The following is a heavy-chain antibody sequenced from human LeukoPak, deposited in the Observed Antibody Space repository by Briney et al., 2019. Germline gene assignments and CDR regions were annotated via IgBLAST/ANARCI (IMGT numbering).Heavy chain of an antibody. Sequence: PSETLSLTCAVYGGSFSGYYWSWIRQPPGKGLEWIGEINHSGSTNYNPSLKSRVTISVDTSKNQFSLKLSSVTAADTAVYYCASTGQVASTVDYWGQGTLVTVSS. J-gene: IGHJ4*02. CDR1: GGSFSGYY. CDR3: ASTGQVASTVDY. D-gene: IGHD6-19*01. CDR2: INHSGST. V-gene: IGHV4-34*01.